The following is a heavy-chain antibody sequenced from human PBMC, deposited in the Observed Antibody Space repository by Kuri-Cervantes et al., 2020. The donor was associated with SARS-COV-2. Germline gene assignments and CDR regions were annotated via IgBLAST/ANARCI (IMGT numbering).Heavy chain of an antibody. J-gene: IGHJ3*01. D-gene: IGHD3-22*01. Sequence: ASVKVSCKASGYTFTSYYMHWVRQAPGQGLEWMGWISAYNGNTNYAQKFQGRVSMTEDTSTDTAYMELSSLRSEDTAVYYCATEGYSIIIWAFAHWGQGTKVTVSS. CDR1: GYTFTSYY. V-gene: IGHV1-18*04. CDR2: ISAYNGNT. CDR3: ATEGYSIIIWAFAH.